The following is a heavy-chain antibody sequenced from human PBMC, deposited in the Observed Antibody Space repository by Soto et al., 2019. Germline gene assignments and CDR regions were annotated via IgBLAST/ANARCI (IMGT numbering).Heavy chain of an antibody. CDR3: ARDGEAYCSSTSCATNWFDP. Sequence: SETLSLTCAVSCGSISSSNWWSWVRQPPGKGLEWIGEIYHSGSTNYNPSLKSRVTISVDKSKNQFSLKLSSVTAADTAVYYCARDGEAYCSSTSCATNWFDPWGQGTLVTVSS. D-gene: IGHD2-2*01. V-gene: IGHV4-4*02. J-gene: IGHJ5*02. CDR1: CGSISSSNW. CDR2: IYHSGST.